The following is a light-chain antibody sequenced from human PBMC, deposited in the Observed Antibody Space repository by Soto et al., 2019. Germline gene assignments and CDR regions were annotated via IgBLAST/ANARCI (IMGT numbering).Light chain of an antibody. J-gene: IGLJ2*01. CDR1: KLGDKY. CDR3: QAWDSSTVV. V-gene: IGLV3-1*01. CDR2: QDS. Sequence: SYELTQPPSVSVSPGQTASITCSGDKLGDKYACWYQQKPGQSPVPVIYQDSKRPSGIPERFSGCNSGNTATLTISGTQAMDEAYYYCQAWDSSTVVFGGGTQLTVL.